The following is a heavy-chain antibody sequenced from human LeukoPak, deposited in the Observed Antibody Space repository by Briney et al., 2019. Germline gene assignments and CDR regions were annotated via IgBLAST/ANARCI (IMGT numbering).Heavy chain of an antibody. CDR1: GFTFSSYW. CDR3: ARTTVHPEYFQH. V-gene: IGHV3-74*01. CDR2: INSDGSST. J-gene: IGHJ1*01. Sequence: PGGSLRLSCAASGFTFSSYWMHWVRRAPGKGLVWVSRINSDGSSTSYADSVKGRFTISRDNAKNTLYLQMNSLRAEDTAVYYCARTTVHPEYFQHWGQGTLVTVST. D-gene: IGHD1-14*01.